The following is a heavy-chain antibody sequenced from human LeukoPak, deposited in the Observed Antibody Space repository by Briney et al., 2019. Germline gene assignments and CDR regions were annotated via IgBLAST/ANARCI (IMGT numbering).Heavy chain of an antibody. V-gene: IGHV1-69*05. D-gene: IGHD6-19*01. CDR1: GGTFSSYA. J-gene: IGHJ6*03. Sequence: ASVKVSCKASGGTFSSYAISWVRQAPGQGLEWMGRIIPIFGTANYAQKLQGRVTITTDESTSTAYMELSSQRSEDTAVYYCASYSSGWSYYYYMDVWGKGTTVTVSS. CDR3: ASYSSGWSYYYYMDV. CDR2: IIPIFGTA.